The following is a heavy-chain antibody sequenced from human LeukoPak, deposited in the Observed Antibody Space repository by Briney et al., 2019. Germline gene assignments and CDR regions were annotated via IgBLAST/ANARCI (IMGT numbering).Heavy chain of an antibody. CDR1: GVSISTSRYY. CDR2: MYYRGST. CDR3: ATTTIRLGY. J-gene: IGHJ4*02. D-gene: IGHD1-26*01. V-gene: IGHV4-39*07. Sequence: SETLSLTCTVSGVSISTSRYYWGWIRQPPGKGLEWIGSMYYRGSTYHNPSLKSRVTISVDTSKNQFSLKLSSVTAADTAVYYCATTTIRLGYWGQGTLVTVSS.